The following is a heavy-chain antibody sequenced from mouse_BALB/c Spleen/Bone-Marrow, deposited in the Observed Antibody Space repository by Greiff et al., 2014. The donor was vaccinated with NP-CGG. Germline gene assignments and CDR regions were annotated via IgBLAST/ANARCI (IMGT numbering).Heavy chain of an antibody. J-gene: IGHJ2*01. V-gene: IGHV5-17*02. Sequence: EVKLVESGGGLVQPGGSRKLSCAASGFTFSNFGMHWFRQSPEKGLEWVAFVSTGSTIIYYADTVKGRFTISRDNPENTLFLQXXXXXXEXXAIYYCARSHFYGNYFDYWGQGTTLTVSS. CDR2: VSTGSTII. CDR3: ARSHFYGNYFDY. D-gene: IGHD2-1*01. CDR1: GFTFSNFG.